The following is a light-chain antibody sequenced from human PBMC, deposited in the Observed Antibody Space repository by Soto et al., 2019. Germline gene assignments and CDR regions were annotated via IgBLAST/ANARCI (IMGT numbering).Light chain of an antibody. V-gene: IGKV1-9*01. Sequence: DIQLTQSPSFLSASVGDKVTITCRASQAISRSLDWYQQNPGKAPKLLIYGASTLQSGVPSRFSGSGSGTEFTLTIGSLQPEDFATYYCQQLNSYPLTFGGGAKVEMK. CDR1: QAISRS. CDR2: GAS. J-gene: IGKJ4*01. CDR3: QQLNSYPLT.